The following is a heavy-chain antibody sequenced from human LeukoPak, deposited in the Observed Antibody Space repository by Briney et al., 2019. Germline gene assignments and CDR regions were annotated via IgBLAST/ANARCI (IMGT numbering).Heavy chain of an antibody. CDR2: IYYSGST. CDR1: GGSISSSSYY. D-gene: IGHD3-10*01. CDR3: ARDLSATMGAFDI. Sequence: SETLSLTCTVSGGSISSSSYYWGWIRQPPGKGLEWIGSIYYSGSTYYNPSLKSRVTISVDTSKNQFSLKLSSVTAADTAVYYCARDLSATMGAFDIWGQGTMVTVSS. J-gene: IGHJ3*02. V-gene: IGHV4-39*07.